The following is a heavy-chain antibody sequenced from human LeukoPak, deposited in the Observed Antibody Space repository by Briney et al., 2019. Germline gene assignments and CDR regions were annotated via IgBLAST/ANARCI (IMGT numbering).Heavy chain of an antibody. CDR3: ARGGIGESLDY. J-gene: IGHJ4*02. V-gene: IGHV4-34*01. D-gene: IGHD3-10*01. Sequence: PSETLSLTCAVYGGSFSGYYWSWIRQPPGKGLEWIGEITHSGSTNYNPSLKSRVTISVDTSKNQFSLKLSSVTAADTAVYYCARGGIGESLDYWGQGTLVTVSS. CDR1: GGSFSGYY. CDR2: ITHSGST.